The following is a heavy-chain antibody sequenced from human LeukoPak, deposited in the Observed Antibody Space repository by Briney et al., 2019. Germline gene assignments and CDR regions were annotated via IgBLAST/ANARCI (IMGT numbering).Heavy chain of an antibody. CDR3: ARDRVWFGELLYYYYGMDV. Sequence: SETLSLTCTVSGGSVSSGSYYWSWIRQPPGKGLEWIGYIYYSGSTNYNPSLKSRVTISVDTSKNQFSLKLSSVTAADTAVYYCARDRVWFGELLYYYYGMDVWGQGTTVTVSS. CDR2: IYYSGST. D-gene: IGHD3-10*01. CDR1: GGSVSSGSYY. V-gene: IGHV4-61*01. J-gene: IGHJ6*02.